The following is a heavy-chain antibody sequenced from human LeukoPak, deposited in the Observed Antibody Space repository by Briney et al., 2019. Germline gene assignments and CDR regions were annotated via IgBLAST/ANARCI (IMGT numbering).Heavy chain of an antibody. CDR2: ISYDGSNQ. V-gene: IGHV3-30*14. Sequence: PGRSLRLSCAASRFTFSSYAMDWVRHAPGKGLEWVEVISYDGSNQYYADSGKGRFPISKDDSMNSLYLQMNSLRPDDTATYYCAGSTTAHKWFDPWGQGTLVIVSS. D-gene: IGHD4-17*01. CDR3: AGSTTAHKWFDP. CDR1: RFTFSSYA. J-gene: IGHJ5*02.